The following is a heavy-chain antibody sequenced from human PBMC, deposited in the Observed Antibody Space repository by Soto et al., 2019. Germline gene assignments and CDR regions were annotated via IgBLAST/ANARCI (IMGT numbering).Heavy chain of an antibody. CDR2: IYYSGST. V-gene: IGHV4-61*01. Sequence: SETLSLTCTVSGGSVSSGSYYWSWIRQPPGKGLEWIGYIYYSGSTNYNPSLKSRVTISVDTSKNQFSLKLSSVTAEDTAVYYCAAGRLRYFEWLPSDYYYYGIDVWGEGTTVTVYS. CDR1: GGSVSSGSYY. D-gene: IGHD3-9*01. CDR3: AAGRLRYFEWLPSDYYYYGIDV. J-gene: IGHJ6*04.